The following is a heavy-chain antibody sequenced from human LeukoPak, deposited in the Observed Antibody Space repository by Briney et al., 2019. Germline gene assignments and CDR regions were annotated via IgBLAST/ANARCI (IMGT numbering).Heavy chain of an antibody. D-gene: IGHD6-6*01. CDR2: IDPKNGDT. Sequence: GASVKVSCKTSGYPFGDYYMHWIRQASGQGLESMGWIDPKNGDTKYAQRPQGRLTISMDTSIDTVYMELSSLRYDDTAVYYCARLSSLWGQGAPVSVSS. CDR3: ARLSSL. CDR1: GYPFGDYY. J-gene: IGHJ4*02. V-gene: IGHV1-2*02.